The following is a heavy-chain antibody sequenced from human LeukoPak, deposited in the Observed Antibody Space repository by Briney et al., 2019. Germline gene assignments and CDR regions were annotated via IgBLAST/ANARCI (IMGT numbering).Heavy chain of an antibody. CDR2: IYTSGGT. J-gene: IGHJ3*02. Sequence: SQTLSLTCSVSGGSISSGSYYWSWLRQPAGKRLEWIVRIYTSGGTNYNPSLKSRVSMSVDTSKNQFSLQLSSVTAADTAVYYCARDLRGVLTAGAFDIWGQGTMVTVSS. CDR1: GGSISSGSYY. CDR3: ARDLRGVLTAGAFDI. V-gene: IGHV4-61*02. D-gene: IGHD4/OR15-4a*01.